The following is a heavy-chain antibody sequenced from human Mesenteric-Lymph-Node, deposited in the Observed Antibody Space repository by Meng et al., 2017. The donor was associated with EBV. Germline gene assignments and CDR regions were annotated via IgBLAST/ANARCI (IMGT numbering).Heavy chain of an antibody. D-gene: IGHD1-26*01. CDR1: GGSIACGSY. CDR2: IHYSGDT. CDR3: ARRSGSYYGYFDY. V-gene: IGHV4-30-4*01. J-gene: IGHJ4*02. Sequence: VQLQEPGPGRVKPSQPVSLTCAVSGGSIACGSYWSWVRQPPGKGLEWIAFIHYSGDTYYNPSLKSRLTISVDTSKDQFSLRLRSVTAADTAVYYCARRSGSYYGYFDYWGQGTLVTVSS.